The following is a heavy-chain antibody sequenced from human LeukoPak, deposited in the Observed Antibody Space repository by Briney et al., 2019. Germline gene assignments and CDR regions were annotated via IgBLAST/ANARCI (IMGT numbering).Heavy chain of an antibody. Sequence: SETLSLTCAVYGGSFSGYYWSWIRQPPGKGLEWIGEIKHSGSTNYNPSLKSRVTISVDTSKNQFSLKLSSVTAADTAVYYCASSAYDFWSGYYARWFDPWGQGTLVTVSS. CDR1: GGSFSGYY. V-gene: IGHV4-34*01. CDR3: ASSAYDFWSGYYARWFDP. CDR2: IKHSGST. J-gene: IGHJ5*02. D-gene: IGHD3-3*01.